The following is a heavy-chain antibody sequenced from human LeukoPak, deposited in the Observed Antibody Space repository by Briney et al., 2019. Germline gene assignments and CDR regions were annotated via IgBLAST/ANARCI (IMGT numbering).Heavy chain of an antibody. CDR3: AKDLGLATVTTRAVAFDI. D-gene: IGHD4-17*01. J-gene: IGHJ3*02. V-gene: IGHV3-30-3*01. Sequence: GGSLRLSCAASGFTFSSYAIYWVRQAPGKGLEWVALISYDGSSNYYADSVKGRFTISRDNSKNTLYLQMNSLRAEDTAVYYCAKDLGLATVTTRAVAFDIWGQGTMVTVSS. CDR2: ISYDGSSN. CDR1: GFTFSSYA.